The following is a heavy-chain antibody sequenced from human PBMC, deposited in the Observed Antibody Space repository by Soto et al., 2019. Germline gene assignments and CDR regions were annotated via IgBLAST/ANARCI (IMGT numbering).Heavy chain of an antibody. V-gene: IGHV3-48*03. CDR2: IGGTGSPI. CDR1: GFTFSGYE. CDR3: ARLQRKFMDAFDI. Sequence: GGSLRLSCAASGFTFSGYEMNWVRQAPGKGLEWVSYIGGTGSPIHNADFVKGRFTISRDNAKNSLYLEMNSLRAEDTAVYYCARLQRKFMDAFDIWGRGTVVTVSS. J-gene: IGHJ3*02.